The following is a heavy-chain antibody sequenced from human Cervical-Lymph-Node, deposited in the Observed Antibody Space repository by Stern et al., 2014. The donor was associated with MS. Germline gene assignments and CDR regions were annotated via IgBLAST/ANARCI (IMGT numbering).Heavy chain of an antibody. CDR1: GYTFTNYN. Sequence: QVQLVQSGAEVKKPGASVKVSCKASGYTFTNYNIDWVRQATGQGLEWMGWMNPNSGNKGYAQRFQGRVTMTRDTSTSTACMELSSLKAEDTAVYYCARVRFYGSGIYYALGDGMDVWGQGTTVTVSS. D-gene: IGHD3-10*01. CDR3: ARVRFYGSGIYYALGDGMDV. J-gene: IGHJ6*02. V-gene: IGHV1-8*01. CDR2: MNPNSGNK.